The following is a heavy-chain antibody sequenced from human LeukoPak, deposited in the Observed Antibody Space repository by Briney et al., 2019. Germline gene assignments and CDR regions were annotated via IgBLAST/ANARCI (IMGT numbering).Heavy chain of an antibody. CDR3: ARGRRRLRFDEGYYFDY. V-gene: IGHV4-39*07. D-gene: IGHD5-12*01. J-gene: IGHJ4*02. Sequence: PPETLSLTCTVSGGSISSSSYYWGWIRQPPGKGLEWIGSIYYSGSTYYNPSLKSRVTISVDTSKNQFSLKLSSVTAADTAVYYCARGRRRLRFDEGYYFDYWGQGTLVTVSS. CDR1: GGSISSSSYY. CDR2: IYYSGST.